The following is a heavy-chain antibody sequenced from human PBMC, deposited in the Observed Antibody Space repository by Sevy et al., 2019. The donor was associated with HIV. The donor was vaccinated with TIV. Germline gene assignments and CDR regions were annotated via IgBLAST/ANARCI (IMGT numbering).Heavy chain of an antibody. V-gene: IGHV1-2*02. CDR3: AREHIAAAANYYYYGMDV. CDR1: GYTFTGYY. CDR2: INPNSGGT. D-gene: IGHD6-13*01. Sequence: ASVKVSCKASGYTFTGYYMHCVRQAPGQGLEWMGWINPNSGGTNYAQKFQGRVTMTRDTSISTAYMELSRLRSDDTAVYYCAREHIAAAANYYYYGMDVWGQGTTVTVSS. J-gene: IGHJ6*02.